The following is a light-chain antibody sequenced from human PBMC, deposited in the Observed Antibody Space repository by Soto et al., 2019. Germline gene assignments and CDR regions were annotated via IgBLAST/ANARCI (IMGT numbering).Light chain of an antibody. CDR3: QKYNSAPLT. J-gene: IGKJ4*01. V-gene: IGKV1-27*01. CDR1: QGIDPY. CDR2: ATS. Sequence: DVQMTQSPSSLSAFVGDRVTITCRASQGIDPYLAWFQQKPGKVPKLLIYATSTLQSRVPSRFSGSGSGTDFTLTINSLQPEDVGTYYCQKYNSAPLTFGGGTKVEIK.